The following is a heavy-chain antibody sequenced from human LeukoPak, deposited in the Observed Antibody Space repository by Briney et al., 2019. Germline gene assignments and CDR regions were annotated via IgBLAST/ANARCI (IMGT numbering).Heavy chain of an antibody. Sequence: GGSLRLSCAASGFTFSSYAMSWVRQAPGKGLEWVSAISGSGGSTYYADSVKGRFTISRDNSKNSLYLQMNSLRAEDTAIYYCARDPYSGSYGDSYYYYMDVWGKGTTVTISS. V-gene: IGHV3-23*01. D-gene: IGHD1-26*01. CDR1: GFTFSSYA. J-gene: IGHJ6*03. CDR2: ISGSGGST. CDR3: ARDPYSGSYGDSYYYYMDV.